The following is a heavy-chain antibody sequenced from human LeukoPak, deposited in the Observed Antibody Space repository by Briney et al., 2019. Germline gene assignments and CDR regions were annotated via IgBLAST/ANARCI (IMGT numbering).Heavy chain of an antibody. D-gene: IGHD5-12*01. CDR1: GFTFSDYY. Sequence: GGSLRLSCAASGFTFSDYYMSWIRQAPGKGLEWVSYISSSGSTIYYADSVKGRFTISRDNAKNSLYLQMNSLRVEDTAVYYRARDPGSGYEEHFDYWGQGTLVTVSS. CDR2: ISSSGSTI. V-gene: IGHV3-11*01. J-gene: IGHJ4*02. CDR3: ARDPGSGYEEHFDY.